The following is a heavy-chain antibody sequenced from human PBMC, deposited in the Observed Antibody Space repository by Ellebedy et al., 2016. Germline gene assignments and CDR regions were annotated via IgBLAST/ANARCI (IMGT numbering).Heavy chain of an antibody. Sequence: GESLKISXVASGFSFETYGMHWVRQAPGKGLEWVGVVWFDGSNENYADSVKGRFTIYRDNSEKTLYLQMNSLRAEDTAVYYCARHDFWSGKRGNYYMDVWGKGTTVTVSS. D-gene: IGHD3-3*01. CDR3: ARHDFWSGKRGNYYMDV. CDR2: VWFDGSNE. CDR1: GFSFETYG. J-gene: IGHJ6*03. V-gene: IGHV3-33*01.